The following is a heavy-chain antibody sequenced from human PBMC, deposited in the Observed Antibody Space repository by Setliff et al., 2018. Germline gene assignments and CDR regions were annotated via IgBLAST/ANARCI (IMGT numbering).Heavy chain of an antibody. V-gene: IGHV1-18*01. CDR2: VSAYNGNT. D-gene: IGHD6-13*01. J-gene: IGHJ3*02. CDR1: GYTFTSYG. Sequence: GASVKVSCKASGYTFTSYGISWVRQAPGQGLEWMGWVSAYNGNTNYAQKLQGGVTMTTDTSTSTAYMELRSLRSDDTAVYYCARAPAYSSTPGSYAFDIWGQGTMVTVSS. CDR3: ARAPAYSSTPGSYAFDI.